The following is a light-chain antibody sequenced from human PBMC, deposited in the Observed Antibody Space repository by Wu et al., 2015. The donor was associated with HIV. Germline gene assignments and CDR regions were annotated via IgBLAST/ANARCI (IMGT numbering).Light chain of an antibody. Sequence: DVQMTQSPSALSASIGDRVIITCRASQNIYNWLAWYQQKPGKAPKVLISKASILESGVPSRFSGSGSGTEYTLTISSLQPDDFATYYCQQYHIFWTFGQGTKVEMK. CDR2: KAS. CDR3: QQYHIFWT. V-gene: IGKV1-5*03. J-gene: IGKJ1*01. CDR1: QNIYNW.